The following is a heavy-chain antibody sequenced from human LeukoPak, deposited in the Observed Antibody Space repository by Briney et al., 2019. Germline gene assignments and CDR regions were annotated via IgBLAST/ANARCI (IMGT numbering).Heavy chain of an antibody. Sequence: ASVKVSCKASGYTFTSYDINWVRQATGQGLEWMGWMNPNSGNTGYAQKFQGRVTMTRNTSISTAYMELSSLRSEDTAVYCCARSRSGWYRGVPGHWGQGTLVTVSS. CDR3: ARSRSGWYRGVPGH. J-gene: IGHJ1*01. V-gene: IGHV1-8*01. D-gene: IGHD6-19*01. CDR2: MNPNSGNT. CDR1: GYTFTSYD.